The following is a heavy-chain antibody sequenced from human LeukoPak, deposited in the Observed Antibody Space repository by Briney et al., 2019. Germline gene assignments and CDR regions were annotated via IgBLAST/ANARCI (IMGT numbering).Heavy chain of an antibody. D-gene: IGHD3-10*01. J-gene: IGHJ4*02. CDR2: IYNNEST. CDR3: ARGTRGPLVRRITIFDY. CDR1: GGSMSSHY. V-gene: IGHV4-59*11. Sequence: SGTLSLTCTVSGGSMSSHYWSWIRQPPGKGLEWIGYIYNNESTNYNPSLKSRVTISVGTSENQFSLKLTSVTPADTAVYYCARGTRGPLVRRITIFDYWGQGTLVTVSS.